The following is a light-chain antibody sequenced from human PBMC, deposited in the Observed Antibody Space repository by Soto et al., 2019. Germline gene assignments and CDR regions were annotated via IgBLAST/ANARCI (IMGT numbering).Light chain of an antibody. CDR1: QSISSW. CDR2: KAS. J-gene: IGKJ1*01. Sequence: DIQMTQSPSTLSASVGDRVTITCRASQSISSWFAWYQQKPGKAPKLLIYKASSLESGVPSRFSGNESGKKFTLTISSLQPDDFAIYNCQQYNSYSPTFGQGTKVEIK. CDR3: QQYNSYSPT. V-gene: IGKV1-5*03.